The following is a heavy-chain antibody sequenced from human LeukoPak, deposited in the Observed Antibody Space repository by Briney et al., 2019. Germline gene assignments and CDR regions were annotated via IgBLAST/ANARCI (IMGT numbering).Heavy chain of an antibody. V-gene: IGHV1-46*01. CDR2: INPSGGST. CDR1: GYTFTSYY. D-gene: IGHD3-22*01. CDR3: ARRRQKYYFDSSGFDY. J-gene: IGHJ4*02. Sequence: GSVKVSCKASGYTFTSYYMHWVRQAPGQGLEWMGIINPSGGSTSYAQKFQGRVTMTRDTSTSTVYMELSSLRSEDTAVYYCARRRQKYYFDSSGFDYWGQGTLVTVSS.